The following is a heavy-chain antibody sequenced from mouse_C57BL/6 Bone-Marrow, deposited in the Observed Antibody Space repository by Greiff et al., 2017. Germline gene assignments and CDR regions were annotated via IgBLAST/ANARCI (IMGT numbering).Heavy chain of an antibody. CDR1: GYAFSSYW. CDR2: IDPRDGDT. V-gene: IGHV1-80*01. CDR3: ASHWEVDY. Sequence: QVQLQQPGAELVKPGASVKISCKASGYAFSSYWMNWVKQRPGQGLEWIGKIDPRDGDTNYNGKFKGKATLTADKSSSTAYMHLSSLTSEDSAVYVSASHWEVDYWGQGTTLTVSS. D-gene: IGHD4-1*01. J-gene: IGHJ2*01.